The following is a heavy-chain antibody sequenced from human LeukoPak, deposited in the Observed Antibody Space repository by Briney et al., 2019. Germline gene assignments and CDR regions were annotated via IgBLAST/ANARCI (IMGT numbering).Heavy chain of an antibody. CDR3: ARGKYPDNDDYMDV. J-gene: IGHJ6*03. Sequence: PGGSLRLSCAASGFTFDDHCMSWVRQAPGKGLEWVSGINLNGGSTGYAHSVTGRCTISRDNAKNSLYLQMNSLRAEDTALYYCARGKYPDNDDYMDVWGKGTTVIVSS. CDR1: GFTFDDHC. V-gene: IGHV3-20*04. D-gene: IGHD1-1*01. CDR2: INLNGGST.